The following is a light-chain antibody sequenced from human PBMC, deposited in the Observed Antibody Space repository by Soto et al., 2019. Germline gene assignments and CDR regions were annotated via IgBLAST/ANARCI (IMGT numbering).Light chain of an antibody. CDR1: QGIKDY. CDR2: GAS. Sequence: EIVMTHSLAILSVSPGERANLSCRASQGIKDYVAWFQQKPGQAPRLLIYGASSRATGIPDRFSGSGSGTDFTLTISRLEPEDFAVYYCQQYGSSPRTFGQGTKVDI. V-gene: IGKV3-20*01. J-gene: IGKJ1*01. CDR3: QQYGSSPRT.